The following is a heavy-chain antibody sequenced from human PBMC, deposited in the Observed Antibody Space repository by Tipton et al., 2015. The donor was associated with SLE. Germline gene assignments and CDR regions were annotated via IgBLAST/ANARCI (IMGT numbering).Heavy chain of an antibody. D-gene: IGHD1-1*01. J-gene: IGHJ4*02. Sequence: TLSLTCTVSGGSISSSSYYWGWIRQPPGKGLEWIGSIYYSGSTYYNPSLKSRVTISVDTSKNQFSLKLSSVTAADTAVYYCARQRTGTFYYWGQGTLVTVSS. V-gene: IGHV4-39*07. CDR3: ARQRTGTFYY. CDR1: GGSISSSSYY. CDR2: IYYSGST.